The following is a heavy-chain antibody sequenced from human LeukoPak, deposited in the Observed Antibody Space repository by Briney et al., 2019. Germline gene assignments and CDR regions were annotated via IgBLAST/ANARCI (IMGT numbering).Heavy chain of an antibody. Sequence: PGGSLRLSCAASGFTFSSYTMNWVRQAPGKGLEWVSSISTSSIYIYYAGSVKGRFTISRDNAKNSLYLQMNSLRAEDTAVYYCNVRWGPNSDYWGQGTLVTVSS. J-gene: IGHJ4*02. V-gene: IGHV3-21*01. D-gene: IGHD7-27*01. CDR3: NVRWGPNSDY. CDR1: GFTFSSYT. CDR2: ISTSSIYI.